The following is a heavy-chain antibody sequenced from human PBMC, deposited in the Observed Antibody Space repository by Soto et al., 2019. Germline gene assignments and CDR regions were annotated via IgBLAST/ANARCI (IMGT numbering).Heavy chain of an antibody. CDR1: GGTFDSHG. V-gene: IGHV1-69*13. CDR2: LIAMLGTP. CDR3: ARGAMANFDY. D-gene: IGHD5-18*01. J-gene: IGHJ4*02. Sequence: SVKVSCKASGGTFDSHGIAWVRQAPGQGLEWMGGLIAMLGTPTYARKVQGRATITADESLTSSYLELRSLRSEDTAVYFCARGAMANFDYWGQGTVVTISS.